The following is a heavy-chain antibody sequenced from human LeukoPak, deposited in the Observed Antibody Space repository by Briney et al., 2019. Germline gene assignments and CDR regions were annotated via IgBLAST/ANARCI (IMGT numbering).Heavy chain of an antibody. D-gene: IGHD3-3*01. Sequence: PGGSLRLSCAASGFTFSSYAMSWVRQAPGKGLEGVSAISGSGSSTDDANTVKGRFTNSRDNSKNTLYLQMNSLRAEDTAVYYCAKGYYDFWSGSLFCYYMDVWGKGTTVTVSS. J-gene: IGHJ6*03. CDR1: GFTFSSYA. V-gene: IGHV3-23*01. CDR2: ISGSGSST. CDR3: AKGYYDFWSGSLFCYYMDV.